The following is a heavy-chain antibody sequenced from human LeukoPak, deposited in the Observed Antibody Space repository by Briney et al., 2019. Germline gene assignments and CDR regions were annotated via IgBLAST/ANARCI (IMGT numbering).Heavy chain of an antibody. CDR2: IIPNFGTA. CDR3: AGETSGYGFSPDY. V-gene: IGHV1-69*13. J-gene: IGHJ4*02. D-gene: IGHD6-13*01. CDR1: GGTFSSYA. Sequence: GASVKVSCKASGGTFSSYAISWVRQAPGQGLEWMGGIIPNFGTANYAQKFQGRVTITADESTSTAYMELSSLRSEDTAVYYCAGETSGYGFSPDYWGQGTLVTVSS.